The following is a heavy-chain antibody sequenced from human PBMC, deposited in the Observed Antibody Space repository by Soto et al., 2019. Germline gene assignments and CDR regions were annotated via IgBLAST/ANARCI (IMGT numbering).Heavy chain of an antibody. D-gene: IGHD2-2*01. V-gene: IGHV3-64D*06. CDR1: GFYFKNYA. CDR2: ISSNGDTT. J-gene: IGHJ4*02. CDR3: VKGRCRTTTCYTVFLDF. Sequence: PGGSLRLSCSASGFYFKNYAMHLCRHSPFKGPEYLSGISSNGDTTYYADSVKDRITISRDNSNNAVYLQLSSLTTADTAVYHCVKGRCRTTTCYTVFLDFWGRGTLVTVSS.